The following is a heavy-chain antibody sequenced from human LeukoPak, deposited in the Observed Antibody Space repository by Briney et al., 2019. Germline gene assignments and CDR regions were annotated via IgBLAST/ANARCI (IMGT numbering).Heavy chain of an antibody. V-gene: IGHV4-61*02. J-gene: IGHJ4*02. CDR3: ARAGIAVFYFDY. CDR2: IYTSGST. Sequence: SETLSLTCTVSGGSISSGSYYWSWIRQPAGKGLEWIGRIYTSGSTNYNPSLKSRVTISVDTSKNQFSLKLSSVTAADTAVYYCARAGIAVFYFDYWGQGTLVTVSS. D-gene: IGHD6-19*01. CDR1: GGSISSGSYY.